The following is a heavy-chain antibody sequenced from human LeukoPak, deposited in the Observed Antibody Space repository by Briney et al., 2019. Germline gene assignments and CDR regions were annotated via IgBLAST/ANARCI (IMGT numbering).Heavy chain of an antibody. D-gene: IGHD1-26*01. CDR1: GGSINSYY. V-gene: IGHV4-59*01. CDR3: ATGSNSATSDAFDI. Sequence: PSETLSLTCTVSGGSINSYYWTWIRQPPGKGLEWMWYIHYTGTTNYNPSLRSRVTMSVDTAKNQVSLNLNSVTAADTAVYYCATGSNSATSDAFDIWGQGTMVTVSS. CDR2: IHYTGTT. J-gene: IGHJ3*02.